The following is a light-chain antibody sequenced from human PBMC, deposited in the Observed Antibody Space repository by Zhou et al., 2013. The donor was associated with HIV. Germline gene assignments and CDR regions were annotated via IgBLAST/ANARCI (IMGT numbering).Light chain of an antibody. Sequence: EIVLTQSPGTLSLSPGERATLSCRASQSVSSTYLAWYQQKPGQAPRLLIHDISNRATGIPDRFSGSGSGTDFTLTISRLEPEDFATYYCQQANRFPQTFGQGTKVEIK. V-gene: IGKV3D-20*02. J-gene: IGKJ2*01. CDR2: DIS. CDR3: QQANRFPQT. CDR1: QSVSSTY.